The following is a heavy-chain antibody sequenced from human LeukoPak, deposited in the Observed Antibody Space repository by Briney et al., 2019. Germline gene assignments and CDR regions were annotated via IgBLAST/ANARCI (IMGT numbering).Heavy chain of an antibody. V-gene: IGHV3-21*03. D-gene: IGHD2-2*01. Sequence: GGSLRLSCAASGFTFSSYSMNWVRQAPGKGLEWVSSIISSSSYIYYADSVKGRFTISRDNAKNSLYLQMNSLRAEDTAVYYCARDFGGYCSSTNSYLGHLDYWGQGTLVTVSS. J-gene: IGHJ4*02. CDR3: ARDFGGYCSSTNSYLGHLDY. CDR2: IISSSSYI. CDR1: GFTFSSYS.